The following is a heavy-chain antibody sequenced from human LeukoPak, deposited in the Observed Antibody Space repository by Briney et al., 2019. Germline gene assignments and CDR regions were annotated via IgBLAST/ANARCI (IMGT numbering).Heavy chain of an antibody. D-gene: IGHD3-22*01. CDR2: ISSSSSYI. Sequence: GGSLRLSCAASGFTFSSYTMNWVRQAPGKGLEWVSSISSSSSYIHYADSVKGRFTISRDNAKNSLYLQMNSLRAEDTAVYYCARIYSSYYFDYWGQGTLVTVSS. CDR3: ARIYSSYYFDY. CDR1: GFTFSSYT. V-gene: IGHV3-21*01. J-gene: IGHJ4*02.